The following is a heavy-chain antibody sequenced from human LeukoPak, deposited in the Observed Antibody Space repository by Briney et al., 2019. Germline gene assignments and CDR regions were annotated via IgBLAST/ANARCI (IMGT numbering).Heavy chain of an antibody. CDR1: GFPFNVQT. D-gene: IGHD1-26*01. CDR3: VRGGATGGRFEN. V-gene: IGHV3-7*01. J-gene: IGHJ4*02. Sequence: GGSLRLSCAASGFPFNVQTMSWVRQAPGKGPDWVASMREDGTEIHYVDSVKGRFTISRDNFKKSVYLQMNSLRDEDTAVYYCVRGGATGGRFENWGQGTLVTVPS. CDR2: MREDGTEI.